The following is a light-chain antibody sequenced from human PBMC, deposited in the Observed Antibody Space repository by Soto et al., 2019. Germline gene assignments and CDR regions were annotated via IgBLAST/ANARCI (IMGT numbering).Light chain of an antibody. V-gene: IGLV2-11*01. Sequence: QSALTQPRSVSGSPGQSVTISCTGTSSDVGGYNYVSWYQQHPGKAPKLMIYDVSKRPSGVPDRFSGSKSGNTASLTISGLQAEDEADYDCCSYAGSNTFVLFGGGTKLTVL. CDR2: DVS. CDR3: CSYAGSNTFVL. J-gene: IGLJ3*02. CDR1: SSDVGGYNY.